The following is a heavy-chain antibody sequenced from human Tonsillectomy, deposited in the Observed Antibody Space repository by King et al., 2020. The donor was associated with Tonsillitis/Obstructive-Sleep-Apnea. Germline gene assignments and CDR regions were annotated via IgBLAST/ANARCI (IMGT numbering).Heavy chain of an antibody. CDR2: INHSGST. V-gene: IGHV4-34*01. J-gene: IGHJ5*02. CDR1: GGSFSGYY. CDR3: ASGGGIVVVPAAIHNWFDP. D-gene: IGHD2-2*01. Sequence: VQLQQWGAGLLKPSETLSLTCAVYGGSFSGYYWSWIRQPPGKGLEWIGEINHSGSTNYNPSLKSRVTISVDTSKNQFSLRLSFVTAADTAVYYCASGGGIVVVPAAIHNWFDPWGQGTLVTVSS.